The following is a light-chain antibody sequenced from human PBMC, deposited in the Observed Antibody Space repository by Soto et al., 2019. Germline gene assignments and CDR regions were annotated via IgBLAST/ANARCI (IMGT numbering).Light chain of an antibody. CDR1: SSDVGGYNY. CDR2: EVS. CDR3: QSYDSSLSGYV. J-gene: IGLJ1*01. Sequence: QSVLTQPASVSGSPGQSITISCTGTSSDVGGYNYVSWYQQHPGRAPKLLIYEVSNRPSGVSNRFSGSKSGNTASLTISGLQAEDEGDYYCQSYDSSLSGYVFGTGTKVTVL. V-gene: IGLV2-14*01.